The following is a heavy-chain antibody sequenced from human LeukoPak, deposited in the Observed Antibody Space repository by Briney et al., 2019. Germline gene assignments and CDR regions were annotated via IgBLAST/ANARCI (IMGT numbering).Heavy chain of an antibody. D-gene: IGHD3-22*01. V-gene: IGHV1-18*01. J-gene: IGHJ5*02. CDR3: ARDESPDYYDSSGSPGRFDP. CDR2: ISAYNGNT. CDR1: GYTFTSYG. Sequence: EASVKVSCKASGYTFTSYGISWVRQAPGQGLEWMGWISAYNGNTNYAQKLQGRVTMTTDTSTSTAYMELRSLRSDDTAVYYCARDESPDYYDSSGSPGRFDPWGQGTLVTVSS.